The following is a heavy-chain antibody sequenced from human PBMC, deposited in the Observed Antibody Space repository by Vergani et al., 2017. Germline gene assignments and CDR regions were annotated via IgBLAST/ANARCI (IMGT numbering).Heavy chain of an antibody. J-gene: IGHJ6*03. D-gene: IGHD4-11*01. Sequence: QVQLQESGPGLVKPSETLSLTCTVSGGSISSYYWSWIRQPAGKGLGWIGRIYTSGSTNYNPSLKSRVTMSVDTSKNQFSLKLSSVTAADTAVYYCARDARGRTTVKGPIGYYYMDVWGKGTTVTVSS. CDR1: GGSISSYY. CDR3: ARDARGRTTVKGPIGYYYMDV. CDR2: IYTSGST. V-gene: IGHV4-4*07.